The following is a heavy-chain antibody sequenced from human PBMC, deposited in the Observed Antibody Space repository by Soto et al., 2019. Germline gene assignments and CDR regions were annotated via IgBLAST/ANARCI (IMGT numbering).Heavy chain of an antibody. V-gene: IGHV3-11*01. D-gene: IGHD2-2*01. Sequence: PGGSLRLSCAASGFTFSDYYMSWIRQAPGKGLEWVSYISSSGSTIYYADSVKGRFTISRDNAKNSLYLQMNSLRAEDTAVYYCAREVCSSTSCPMGDWGQGTLVTVSS. J-gene: IGHJ4*02. CDR2: ISSSGSTI. CDR1: GFTFSDYY. CDR3: AREVCSSTSCPMGD.